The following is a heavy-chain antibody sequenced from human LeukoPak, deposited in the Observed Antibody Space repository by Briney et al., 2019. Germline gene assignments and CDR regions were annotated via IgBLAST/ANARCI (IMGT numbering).Heavy chain of an antibody. Sequence: RASVKVSCKASGGTFSNYTINWVRQAPGQGLEWMGWIDPNSGGTNYAQKFQGRVTMTRDTSISTVYMELSRLTSDDTAVYSCARDFTGYTYGFAYWGQGTLVTVSS. D-gene: IGHD5-18*01. CDR2: IDPNSGGT. CDR1: GGTFSNYT. J-gene: IGHJ4*02. CDR3: ARDFTGYTYGFAY. V-gene: IGHV1-2*02.